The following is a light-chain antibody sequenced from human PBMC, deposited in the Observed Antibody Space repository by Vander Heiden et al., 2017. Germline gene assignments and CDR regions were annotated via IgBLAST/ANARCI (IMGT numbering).Light chain of an antibody. Sequence: SSLPPPASVSAAPGQSIIISSTGTSSDIGFYNYVSWYQHHPGKGPKLIIYDVTHRPSGVSNRFSGSKSGNTASLTISVLQAEDEADYYCNSYTTSRTYVFGSGTKVTVL. CDR2: DVT. CDR3: NSYTTSRTYV. J-gene: IGLJ1*01. CDR1: SSDIGFYNY. V-gene: IGLV2-14*03.